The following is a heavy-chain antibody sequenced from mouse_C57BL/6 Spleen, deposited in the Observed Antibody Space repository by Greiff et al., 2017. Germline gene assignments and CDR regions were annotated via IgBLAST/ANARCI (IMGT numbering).Heavy chain of an antibody. J-gene: IGHJ2*01. D-gene: IGHD1-1*01. V-gene: IGHV5-17*01. CDR3: ARPYGSSPYYFDD. CDR2: ISSGSSTI. Sequence: EVKLVESGGGLVKPGGSLKLSCAASGFTFSDYGMHWVRQAPEQGLEWVAYISSGSSTIYYADTVKGRFTISRDNAKTTLFLQMTSLRSEDTAMYYCARPYGSSPYYFDDWGQGTTLTVSS. CDR1: GFTFSDYG.